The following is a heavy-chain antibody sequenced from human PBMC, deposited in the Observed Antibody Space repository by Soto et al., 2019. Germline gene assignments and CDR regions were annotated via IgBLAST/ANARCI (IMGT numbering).Heavy chain of an antibody. CDR1: GFSFSDYF. Sequence: ASVKVSCKASGFSFSDYFMHWVRQAPGQGLEWMGIINPSGDSRNYAQKFQGRVTITRDTSTSTVYMDLSSLRYEDTAVYYCARDNSQNHGTTAASLWFHPWGQGTPVTVSS. CDR2: INPSGDSR. V-gene: IGHV1-46*01. CDR3: ARDNSQNHGTTAASLWFHP. D-gene: IGHD2-15*01. J-gene: IGHJ5*02.